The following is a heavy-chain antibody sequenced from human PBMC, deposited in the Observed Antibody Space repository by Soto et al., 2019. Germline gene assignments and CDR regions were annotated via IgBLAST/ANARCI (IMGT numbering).Heavy chain of an antibody. CDR2: IYYSGST. CDR3: ARGDSNRFDP. Sequence: QVQLQESGPGLVKPSQTLSLTCTVSGGSISSGDYFWSWIRQPPGKGLEWIGYIYYSGSTYYNPSLKSRVTLSLATSKNRSPLKLSSVTAADTAVYYCARGDSNRFDPWGQGPLVTVSS. J-gene: IGHJ5*02. V-gene: IGHV4-30-4*01. D-gene: IGHD2-21*02. CDR1: GGSISSGDYF.